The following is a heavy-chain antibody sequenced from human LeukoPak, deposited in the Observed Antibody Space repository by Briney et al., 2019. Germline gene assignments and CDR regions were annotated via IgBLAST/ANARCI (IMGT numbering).Heavy chain of an antibody. Sequence: PGGSLRLSCAASGFTFSSYSMNWVRQAPGKGLEWVSSISSSTNYIYYADSVKGRFTISGDNAKNSLYLQMNSLRAEDTAVYYCARGFGGSSSGSSDYWDQGTLVTVSS. CDR2: ISSSTNYI. D-gene: IGHD3-10*01. CDR3: ARGFGGSSSGSSDY. V-gene: IGHV3-21*01. J-gene: IGHJ4*02. CDR1: GFTFSSYS.